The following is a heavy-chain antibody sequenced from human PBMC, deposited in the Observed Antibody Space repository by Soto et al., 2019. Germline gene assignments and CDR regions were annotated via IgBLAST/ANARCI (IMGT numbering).Heavy chain of an antibody. J-gene: IGHJ4*02. CDR3: ATPKQLVRREPFDY. Sequence: SLRLSCTASGFSFSSNWMSWVRQAPGKGLEWVANIKQDGSEKYYVDSMKGRFTISRDNAKNSLYLQMNSLRAEDTAVYYCATPKQLVRREPFDYWGQGTLVTVSS. V-gene: IGHV3-7*03. CDR1: GFSFSSNW. CDR2: IKQDGSEK. D-gene: IGHD6-13*01.